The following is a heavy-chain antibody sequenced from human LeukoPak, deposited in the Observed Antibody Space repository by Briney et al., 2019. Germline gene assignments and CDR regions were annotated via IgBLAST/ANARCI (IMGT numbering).Heavy chain of an antibody. CDR2: ITFDGGNK. CDR3: ARDSADYYDSSGYYYATGFGY. Sequence: GGPLRLSCAASGFTFSSYPMHWVRQAPGKGLEWVAVITFDGGNKYFVDSVKDRFTISRDNSKNTLYLQVNSLRAEDTAVYYCARDSADYYDSSGYYYATGFGYWGQGTLVTVSS. CDR1: GFTFSSYP. V-gene: IGHV3-30*04. D-gene: IGHD3-22*01. J-gene: IGHJ4*02.